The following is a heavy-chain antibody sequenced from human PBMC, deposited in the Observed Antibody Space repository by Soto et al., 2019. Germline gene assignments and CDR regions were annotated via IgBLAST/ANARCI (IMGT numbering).Heavy chain of an antibody. Sequence: EVQLLDSGGGLVQPGGSQRLSCAASGFSFSYSAMGWVRQAPGKGLECVSGISGSGDSTYYADAVKGRFTISRDNSKNTLFLQMNSLRDDDGAVYYCAKAGVGGFRGWDTFNWFDSWGQGILVTVSS. CDR2: ISGSGDST. CDR1: GFSFSYSA. D-gene: IGHD5-18*01. CDR3: AKAGVGGFRGWDTFNWFDS. V-gene: IGHV3-23*01. J-gene: IGHJ5*01.